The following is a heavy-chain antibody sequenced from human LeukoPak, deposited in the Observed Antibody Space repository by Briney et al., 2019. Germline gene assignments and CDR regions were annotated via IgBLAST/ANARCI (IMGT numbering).Heavy chain of an antibody. D-gene: IGHD3-22*01. CDR3: ARRGASRSSGYYYAGFDP. Sequence: SETLSLICTVSGGSISSYYWSWIRQPPGKGLEWIGYIYYSGGTNYNPSLKSRVTISVDTSKNQFSLKLSSVTAADTAVYYCARRGASRSSGYYYAGFDPWGQGTLVTVSS. CDR2: IYYSGGT. CDR1: GGSISSYY. V-gene: IGHV4-59*08. J-gene: IGHJ5*02.